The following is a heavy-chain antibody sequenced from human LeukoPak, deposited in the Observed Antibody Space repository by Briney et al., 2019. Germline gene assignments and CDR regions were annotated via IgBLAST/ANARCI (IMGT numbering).Heavy chain of an antibody. J-gene: IGHJ4*02. Sequence: PSETLSLTCAVYGGSFSGYYWSWIRQPPGKGLEWIGEINHSGSTNYNPSLKSRVTISVDTSKNQFSLKLSSVTAADTAVYHCARGDEVGATIFDYWGQGTLVTVSS. D-gene: IGHD1-26*01. V-gene: IGHV4-34*01. CDR2: INHSGST. CDR1: GGSFSGYY. CDR3: ARGDEVGATIFDY.